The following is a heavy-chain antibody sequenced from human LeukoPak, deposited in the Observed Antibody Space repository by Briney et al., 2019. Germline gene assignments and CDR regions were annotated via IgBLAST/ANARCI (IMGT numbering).Heavy chain of an antibody. J-gene: IGHJ4*02. CDR2: ISGSGGST. Sequence: GGSLRLSCAASGFTFSSYAMSWVRQAPGHGLKWVSAISGSGGSTYYADSEKGRFTISRDNSKTTLYLQMNSLRAEDTAVYYCASTYCSGVNCYSPGGYWGQGTLVSVSS. CDR3: ASTYCSGVNCYSPGGY. V-gene: IGHV3-23*01. CDR1: GFTFSSYA. D-gene: IGHD2-15*01.